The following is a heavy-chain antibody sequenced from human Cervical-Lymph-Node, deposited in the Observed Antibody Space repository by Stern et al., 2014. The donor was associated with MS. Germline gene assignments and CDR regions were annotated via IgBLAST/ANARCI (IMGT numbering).Heavy chain of an antibody. CDR1: GGTLRSYV. CDR2: ISPIFGTA. CDR3: ARNVGDTTLGH. Sequence: VQLVESGAEVKKPWSSVKVSCKASGGTLRSYVITWARQAYGQGPEWMGEISPIFGTATYAQQFQGRVTITADEYTSTVYMELSSLRSEDTAVYYCARNVGDTTLGHWGQGSQVIVSS. J-gene: IGHJ4*02. D-gene: IGHD3-16*01. V-gene: IGHV1-69*01.